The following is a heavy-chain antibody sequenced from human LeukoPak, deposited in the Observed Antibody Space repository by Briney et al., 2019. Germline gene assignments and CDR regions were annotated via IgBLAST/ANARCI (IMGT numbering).Heavy chain of an antibody. V-gene: IGHV3-20*04. Sequence: GGSLRLSCAASGFTFDDYGMSWVRQAPGKGLEWVSGINWNGGSTGYADSVKGRFTISRGNAKHSLYLQMNSLRAEGTALYYCARASDAFWSGDYYYYMDVWGKGTTVTVSS. CDR2: INWNGGST. D-gene: IGHD3-3*01. J-gene: IGHJ6*03. CDR1: GFTFDDYG. CDR3: ARASDAFWSGDYYYYMDV.